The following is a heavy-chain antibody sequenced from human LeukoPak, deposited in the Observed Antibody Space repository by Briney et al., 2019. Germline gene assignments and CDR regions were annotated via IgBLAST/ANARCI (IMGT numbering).Heavy chain of an antibody. CDR1: GFTFSSYA. CDR3: AKHGEAYGDSRTDY. J-gene: IGHJ4*02. D-gene: IGHD4-17*01. CDR2: ISGSGGST. Sequence: GGSLRLSCAASGFTFSSYAMSWVRQAPGKGLEWVSAISGSGGSTYYADSVKGRFTISRDNSKNTLYIQMNSLRAEDTAIYYCAKHGEAYGDSRTDYWGQGTLVTVPS. V-gene: IGHV3-23*01.